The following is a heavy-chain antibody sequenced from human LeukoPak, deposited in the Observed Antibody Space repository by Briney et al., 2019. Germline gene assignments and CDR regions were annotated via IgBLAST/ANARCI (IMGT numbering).Heavy chain of an antibody. V-gene: IGHV3-64D*09. CDR2: ISSNGGST. D-gene: IGHD3-3*01. CDR3: VKSRYFWRDAFDI. CDR1: GFTFSSYA. J-gene: IGHJ3*02. Sequence: GSLRLSCSASGFTFSSYAMHWVRQAPGKGLEYVSVISSNGGSTYYADSVKGRFTISRDNSKNTLYLQMSSLRAEDTAVYYCVKSRYFWRDAFDIWGQGKMVTVSS.